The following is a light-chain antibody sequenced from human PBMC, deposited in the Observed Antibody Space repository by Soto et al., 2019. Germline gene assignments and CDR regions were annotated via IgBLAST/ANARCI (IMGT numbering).Light chain of an antibody. CDR3: QVWDSTSESGV. Sequence: SYELTQPPAVSVAPGKTATITCGGNKIGTKSVQWYQQRPGLAPALVMSFDSDRPSGIPERFSGSNSGNTATLIISRVEAGDEADYYCQVWDSTSESGVFGGGTKVTVL. J-gene: IGLJ2*01. V-gene: IGLV3-21*04. CDR2: FDS. CDR1: KIGTKS.